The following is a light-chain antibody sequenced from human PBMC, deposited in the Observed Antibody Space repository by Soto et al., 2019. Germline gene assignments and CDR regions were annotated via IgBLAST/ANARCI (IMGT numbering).Light chain of an antibody. J-gene: IGKJ5*01. CDR1: QIVSSY. V-gene: IGKV3-11*01. CDR2: DIS. Sequence: ETVLTQSPATLSLSPGGRATLSCRASQIVSSYLAWYQQKPGQAPRLLIYDISYRATGIPARFSGSGSGTDFTLTISSLEPDDFAVYYCQQRSNWPPEVTFGQGTRLEIK. CDR3: QQRSNWPPEVT.